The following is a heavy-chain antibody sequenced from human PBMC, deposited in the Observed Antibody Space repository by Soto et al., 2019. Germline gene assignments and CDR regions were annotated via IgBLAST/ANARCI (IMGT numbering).Heavy chain of an antibody. CDR3: ARIDRSIDFWSGYHYYFDY. CDR1: GYTFTSYG. D-gene: IGHD3-3*01. J-gene: IGHJ4*02. V-gene: IGHV1-18*04. Sequence: GASVKVSCKASGYTFTSYGISWVRQAPGQGLEWMGWISAYNGNTNYAQKLQGRVTMTTDTSTSTAYMELRSLRSDYTAVYYCARIDRSIDFWSGYHYYFDYWGQGTLVTVSS. CDR2: ISAYNGNT.